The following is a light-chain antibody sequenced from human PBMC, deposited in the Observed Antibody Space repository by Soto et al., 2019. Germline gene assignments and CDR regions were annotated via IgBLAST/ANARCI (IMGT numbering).Light chain of an antibody. CDR1: QGMGSS. J-gene: IGKJ1*01. Sequence: DIQLTQSTPFLSASVGDRVTITCRASQGMGSSLAWYQQKPGKAPKLLIYAASTLESEVPSRFSGSGSGTEFSVTISTLQPEDLASYYGQQVNTYPWTFYQGTKVEIK. CDR3: QQVNTYPWT. V-gene: IGKV1-9*01. CDR2: AAS.